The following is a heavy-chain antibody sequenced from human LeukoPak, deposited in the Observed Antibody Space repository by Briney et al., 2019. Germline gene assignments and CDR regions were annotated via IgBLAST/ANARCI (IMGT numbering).Heavy chain of an antibody. V-gene: IGHV3-64D*06. D-gene: IGHD3-10*01. CDR2: ISSNGGST. CDR1: GFTFSSYA. Sequence: PGGSLRLSCSASGFTFSSYAMHWVRQAPGKGLEYVSAISSNGGSTYYADSVKGRFTISRDNSKNTLYLQMSSLRAEDTAVYYCVKEGVLLWFGELSTPLDYWGQGTLVTVSS. CDR3: VKEGVLLWFGELSTPLDY. J-gene: IGHJ4*02.